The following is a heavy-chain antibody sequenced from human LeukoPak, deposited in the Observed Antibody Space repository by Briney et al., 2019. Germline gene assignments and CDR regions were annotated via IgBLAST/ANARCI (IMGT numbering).Heavy chain of an antibody. CDR3: ARHAEYYDYVWGSYRYGGYYFDY. Sequence: PSETLSLTCTVSGGSISSGSYYWSCLRQPPGKPLECIGYIYYSGSTSYNPSLKSRVTISVDTSKNQFSLKLSSVTAADTAVYYCARHAEYYDYVWGSYRYGGYYFDYWGQGTLVTVSS. D-gene: IGHD3-16*02. V-gene: IGHV4-61*01. CDR1: GGSISSGSYY. J-gene: IGHJ4*02. CDR2: IYYSGST.